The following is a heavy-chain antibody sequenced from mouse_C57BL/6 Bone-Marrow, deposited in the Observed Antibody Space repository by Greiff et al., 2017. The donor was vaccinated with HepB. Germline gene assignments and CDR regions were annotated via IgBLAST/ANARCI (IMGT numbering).Heavy chain of an antibody. CDR1: GFTFSSYA. V-gene: IGHV5-4*01. Sequence: EVQLQQSGGGLVKPGGSLKLSCAASGFTFSSYAMSWVRQTPEKRLEWVATISDGGSYTYYPDNVKGRFTISRDNAKNNLYLQMSHLKSEDTAMYYCARDHYGSSYFDYWGQGTTLTVSS. CDR3: ARDHYGSSYFDY. CDR2: ISDGGSYT. J-gene: IGHJ2*01. D-gene: IGHD1-1*01.